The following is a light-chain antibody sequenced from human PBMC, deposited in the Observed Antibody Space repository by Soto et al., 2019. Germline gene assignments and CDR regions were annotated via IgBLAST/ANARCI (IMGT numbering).Light chain of an antibody. Sequence: EIVLTQSPGTLSLSSGERATLSCRASQSVSSSYLAWYQQKPGQAPRLLIYGASSRATGIPDRFSGSGSGTDFTLTISRLEPEDFAVYYCQQYGSSPVTFGQGTKVDSK. J-gene: IGKJ1*01. CDR2: GAS. CDR3: QQYGSSPVT. V-gene: IGKV3-20*01. CDR1: QSVSSSY.